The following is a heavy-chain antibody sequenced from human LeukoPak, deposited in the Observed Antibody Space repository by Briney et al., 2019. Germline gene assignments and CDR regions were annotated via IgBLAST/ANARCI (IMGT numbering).Heavy chain of an antibody. CDR3: AKDNGSSFDY. V-gene: IGHV3-30*18. J-gene: IGHJ4*02. D-gene: IGHD2-15*01. CDR1: GFTFSSYG. Sequence: SGRPLRLSCAASGFTFSSYGMHWVRQAPGKGLEWVAVISYDGSNKYYADSVKGRFTISRDNSKNTLYLQMNSLRAEDTAVYYCAKDNGSSFDYWGQGTLVTVSS. CDR2: ISYDGSNK.